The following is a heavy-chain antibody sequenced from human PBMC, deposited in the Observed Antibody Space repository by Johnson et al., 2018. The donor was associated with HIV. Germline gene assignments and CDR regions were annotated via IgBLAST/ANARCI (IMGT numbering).Heavy chain of an antibody. CDR1: GFTFSSYA. D-gene: IGHD3-22*01. CDR3: ARGPIITMIVVPAPGWVHI. Sequence: VQLVESGGDLVQPGGSLRLSCAASGFTFSSYAMSWVRQAPGKGLEWVSAISGSAISTYYADSVKGRFTISRDNSKNTLYLQMNSLRAEDTAVYYCARGPIITMIVVPAPGWVHIWGQGTMVTVSS. V-gene: IGHV3-23*04. J-gene: IGHJ3*02. CDR2: ISGSAIST.